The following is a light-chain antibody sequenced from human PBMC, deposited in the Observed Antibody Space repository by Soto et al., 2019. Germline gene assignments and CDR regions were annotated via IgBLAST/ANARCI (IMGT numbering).Light chain of an antibody. Sequence: QSALPQPAPVSGSPGQSITISCTGTSSDVGGYNYVSWYQHHPGKAPKLMIYDVSNRPSGVSNRFSGSKSGNTASLTISGLQPEDEADYYCSSYTTSNTRQIVLGTGTKVTVL. CDR1: SSDVGGYNY. J-gene: IGLJ1*01. V-gene: IGLV2-14*03. CDR3: SSYTTSNTRQIV. CDR2: DVS.